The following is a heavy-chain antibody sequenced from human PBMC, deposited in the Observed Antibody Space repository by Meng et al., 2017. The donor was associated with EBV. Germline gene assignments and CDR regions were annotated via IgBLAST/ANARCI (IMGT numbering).Heavy chain of an antibody. Sequence: QLQLRESCPGQVKPSENLSLTCTVAGDSISSFYYWGWIRQPPGRGLEWIGSVHNTGSTYYSPSRKSRVTVSVDTSKNQFSLRLTSVTAADTAVYYCARPFPSWQSPRLDPFGAWGQGTLVTVAS. V-gene: IGHV4-39*01. J-gene: IGHJ5*02. CDR1: GDSISSFYY. CDR3: ARPFPSWQSPRLDPFGA. D-gene: IGHD6-19*01. CDR2: VHNTGST.